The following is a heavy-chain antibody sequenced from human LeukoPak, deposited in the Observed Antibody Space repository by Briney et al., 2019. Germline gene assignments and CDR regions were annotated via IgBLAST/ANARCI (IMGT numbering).Heavy chain of an antibody. V-gene: IGHV3-11*05. CDR3: ARESGRYYDSSGDYYFDY. D-gene: IGHD3-22*01. J-gene: IGHJ4*02. CDR1: GLTFSDYY. Sequence: GGSLRLSCAASGLTFSDYYMSWIRQAPGKGLEWVSYISSSSSYTNYADSVRGRFTISRDNAKNSLYLQMNSLRAEDTAVYYCARESGRYYDSSGDYYFDYWGQGTLVTVSS. CDR2: ISSSSSYT.